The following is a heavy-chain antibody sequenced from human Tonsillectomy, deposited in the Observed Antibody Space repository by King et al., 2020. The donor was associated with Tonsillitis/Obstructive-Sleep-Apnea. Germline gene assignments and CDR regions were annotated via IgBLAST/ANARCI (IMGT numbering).Heavy chain of an antibody. J-gene: IGHJ3*02. CDR3: ARDAPVIVTVAGLDAFDI. CDR2: VHTNTGNP. D-gene: IGHD6-19*01. Sequence: QLVQSGSELKKPGASVRVSCKASGYTFSRYAMNWVRQAPGQGLEWMGWVHTNTGNPTYAQGFTGRFVFSVDTSVSKAYLHIRSLRAEDTAVYYCARDAPVIVTVAGLDAFDIWGQGTMFAVSS. V-gene: IGHV7-4-1*01. CDR1: GYTFSRYA.